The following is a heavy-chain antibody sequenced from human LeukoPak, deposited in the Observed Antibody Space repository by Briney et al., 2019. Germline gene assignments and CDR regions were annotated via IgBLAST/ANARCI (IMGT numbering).Heavy chain of an antibody. CDR1: GASISSTSYY. V-gene: IGHV4-39*07. CDR3: ARGGVATSLVFDY. Sequence: SDTLSLTCTVSGASISSTSYYWGWIRQPPGKGLEWIGSTYYRGTTYYNPSLKSRVTISVDTSKNQFSLKLSSVTAADTAVYYCARGGVATSLVFDYWGQGTLVTVSS. CDR2: TYYRGTT. J-gene: IGHJ4*02. D-gene: IGHD5-12*01.